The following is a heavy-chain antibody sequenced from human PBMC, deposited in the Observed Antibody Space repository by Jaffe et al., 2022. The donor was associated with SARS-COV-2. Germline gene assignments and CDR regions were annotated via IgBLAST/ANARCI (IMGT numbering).Heavy chain of an antibody. D-gene: IGHD3-22*01. CDR1: GFTFSDHS. V-gene: IGHV3-72*01. CDR3: ARVGDSSGYFPVDY. J-gene: IGHJ4*02. CDR2: TRNKANSYTT. Sequence: EVQLVESGGGLVQPGGSLRLSCAASGFTFSDHSMDWVRQAPGKGLEWVGRTRNKANSYTTEYAASVKGRFTLSRDDSKHSLSLHMNSLKTEDTAVYYCARVGDSSGYFPVDYWGQGTLVTVSS.